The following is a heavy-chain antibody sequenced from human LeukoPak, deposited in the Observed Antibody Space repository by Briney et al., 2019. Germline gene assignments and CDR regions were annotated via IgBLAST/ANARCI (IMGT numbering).Heavy chain of an antibody. D-gene: IGHD6-13*01. CDR1: VFTFTSSA. CDR3: AADSGYSSSWLYYYYMDV. CDR2: IVVGSGNT. J-gene: IGHJ6*03. V-gene: IGHV1-58*01. Sequence: SVKVSCKASVFTFTSSAVQWVRQSRGQRLEWIGWIVVGSGNTNYAQKFQERVTITRDMSTSTAYMELSSLRSEDTAVYYCAADSGYSSSWLYYYYMDVWGKGTTVTVSS.